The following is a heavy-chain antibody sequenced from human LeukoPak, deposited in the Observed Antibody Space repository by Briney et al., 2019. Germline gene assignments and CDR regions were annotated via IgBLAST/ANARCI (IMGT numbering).Heavy chain of an antibody. CDR3: ARDYGGNPGLLRN. J-gene: IGHJ4*02. D-gene: IGHD4-23*01. CDR1: GGSISSYY. V-gene: IGHV4-59*01. CDR2: IYYSGST. Sequence: SSETLSLTCTVSGGSISSYYWSWIRQPPGKGLEWIGYIYYSGSTNYNPSLKSRVTISVDTSKNQFSLKLSSVTAADTAVYYCARDYGGNPGLLRNWGQGTLVTVSS.